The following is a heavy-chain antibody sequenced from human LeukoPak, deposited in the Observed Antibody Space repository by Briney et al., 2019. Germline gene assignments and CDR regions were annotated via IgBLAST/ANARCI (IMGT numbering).Heavy chain of an antibody. D-gene: IGHD3-22*01. CDR2: ISGSGGST. CDR1: GFTFSSYG. Sequence: SGGSLRLSCAASGFTFSSYGMSWVRQAPGKGLEWVSAISGSGGSTYYADSVKGRFTISRDNSKNTLYLQMNSLRAEDTAVYYCVGKKDRLYYDRSGYYPFDYWGQGTLVTVSS. CDR3: VGKKDRLYYDRSGYYPFDY. J-gene: IGHJ4*02. V-gene: IGHV3-23*01.